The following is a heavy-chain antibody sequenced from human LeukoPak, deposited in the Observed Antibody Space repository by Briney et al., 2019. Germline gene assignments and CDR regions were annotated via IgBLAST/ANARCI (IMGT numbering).Heavy chain of an antibody. V-gene: IGHV1-18*01. J-gene: IGHJ4*02. Sequence: ASVKVSCKASGYTFTSYGISWVRQAPGQGLEWMGWISAYNGNTNYAQKLQGRVTMTTDTSTSTAYMELRSLRSDDTAVYYCARDGYYDSSGYSCFDYWGQGTLVTVSS. CDR2: ISAYNGNT. CDR1: GYTFTSYG. CDR3: ARDGYYDSSGYSCFDY. D-gene: IGHD3-22*01.